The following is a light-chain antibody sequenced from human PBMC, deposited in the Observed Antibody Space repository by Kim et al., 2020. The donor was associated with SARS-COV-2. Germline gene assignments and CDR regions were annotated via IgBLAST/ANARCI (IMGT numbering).Light chain of an antibody. Sequence: SYELTQPHSVSVSPGQTASITCSGDKLGDKYACWYQQKPGQSPVLVIYQDSKRPSGIPERFSGSNSGNTATLTISGTQAMDEADYYCQAWDSSTVFGTGT. CDR3: QAWDSSTV. CDR1: KLGDKY. V-gene: IGLV3-1*01. CDR2: QDS. J-gene: IGLJ1*01.